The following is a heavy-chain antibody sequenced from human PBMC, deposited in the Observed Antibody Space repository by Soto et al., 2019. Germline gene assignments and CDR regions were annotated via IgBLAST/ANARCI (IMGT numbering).Heavy chain of an antibody. CDR1: GYTFTGYY. V-gene: IGHV1-2*04. CDR3: ARARIAAAGTNPQAYSYGWEIDY. CDR2: INPNSGGT. J-gene: IGHJ4*02. D-gene: IGHD6-13*01. Sequence: GASVKVSCKASGYTFTGYYMHWVRQAPGQGLEWMGWINPNSGGTNYAQKFQGWVTMTRDTSISTAYMELSRLRSDDTAVYYCARARIAAAGTNPQAYSYGWEIDYWGQGTLVTVSS.